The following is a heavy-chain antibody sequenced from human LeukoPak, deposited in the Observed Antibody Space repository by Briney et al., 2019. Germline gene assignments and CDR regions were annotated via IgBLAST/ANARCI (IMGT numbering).Heavy chain of an antibody. CDR1: GGSISSYY. CDR2: IYTSGST. V-gene: IGHV4-4*07. J-gene: IGHJ4*02. Sequence: PETLSLTCTASGGSISSYYWSWIRQPAGKGLEWIGRIYTSGSTNYNPSLKSRVTMSIETSKNQFSLKLSSVTAADTAVYYCARDGWFGELLDYWGQGTLVIVSS. D-gene: IGHD3-10*01. CDR3: ARDGWFGELLDY.